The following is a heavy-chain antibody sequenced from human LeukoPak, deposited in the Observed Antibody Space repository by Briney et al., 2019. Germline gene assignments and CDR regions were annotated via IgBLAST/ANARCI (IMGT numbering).Heavy chain of an antibody. D-gene: IGHD3-22*01. CDR1: GGTFSSYA. J-gene: IGHJ4*02. CDR3: ARGDYYDSSGYYSV. Sequence: GASVKVSCKASGGTFSSYAISWVRQAPGQGLEWMGGIIPIFGTANYAQKFQGIVTITADESTSTAYMELSSLRSEDTAVYYCARGDYYDSSGYYSVWGQGTLVTVSS. V-gene: IGHV1-69*13. CDR2: IIPIFGTA.